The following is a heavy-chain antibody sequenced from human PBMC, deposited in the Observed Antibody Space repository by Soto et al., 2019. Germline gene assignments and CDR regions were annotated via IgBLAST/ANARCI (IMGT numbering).Heavy chain of an antibody. J-gene: IGHJ4*02. CDR3: AREYYYDSSVYDY. V-gene: IGHV3-21*01. CDR1: GFTFNSYS. D-gene: IGHD3-22*01. CDR2: ISSFSNYM. Sequence: PGGSLRLSCAVSGFTFNSYSMNWVRQAPGKGLEWVSSISSFSNYMYYTDSVKGRFTISRDNARNSLYLQMNSLRAEDTAVYYGAREYYYDSSVYDYWGQGSLVTVSS.